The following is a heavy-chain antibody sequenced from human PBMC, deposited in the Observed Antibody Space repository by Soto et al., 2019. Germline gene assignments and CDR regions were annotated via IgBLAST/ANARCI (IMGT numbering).Heavy chain of an antibody. CDR3: ARGITIFGVVRYYYYYYGMDV. Sequence: ASVKVSCKASGYTFTSYAMHWVRQAPGQRLEWMGWINAGNGNTKYSQKFQGRVTITRDTSASTAYMELSSLRSEDTAVYYCARGITIFGVVRYYYYYYGMDVWGQGTTVTVSS. D-gene: IGHD3-3*01. CDR2: INAGNGNT. CDR1: GYTFTSYA. V-gene: IGHV1-3*01. J-gene: IGHJ6*02.